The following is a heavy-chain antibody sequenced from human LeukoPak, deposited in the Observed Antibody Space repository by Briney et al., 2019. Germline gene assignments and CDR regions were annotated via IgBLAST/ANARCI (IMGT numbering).Heavy chain of an antibody. V-gene: IGHV4-59*12. CDR2: IYYSGST. Sequence: PSETLSLTCTVSGGSISSYYWSWIRQPPGKGLEWIGYIYYSGSTYYNPSLKSRVTISVDKSKNQFSLKLNSVTAADTAVYYCARDLGWWGQGTLVTVSS. D-gene: IGHD3-16*01. CDR3: ARDLGW. J-gene: IGHJ4*02. CDR1: GGSISSYY.